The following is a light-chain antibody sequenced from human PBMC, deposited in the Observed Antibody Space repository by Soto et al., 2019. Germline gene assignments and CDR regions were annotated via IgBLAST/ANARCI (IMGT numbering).Light chain of an antibody. J-gene: IGKJ1*01. CDR2: WAS. Sequence: DTVMSQSPASLAVSLGGRATINCQSSQRLLYRSNNKNYLAWYQHKAGQPPKLLIYWASTRDSGVTDRFSGSWSGTDFTLTIINVQAEDVAVYYCQQYYNPPWTFGQVTKVEI. V-gene: IGKV4-1*01. CDR1: QRLLYRSNNKNY. CDR3: QQYYNPPWT.